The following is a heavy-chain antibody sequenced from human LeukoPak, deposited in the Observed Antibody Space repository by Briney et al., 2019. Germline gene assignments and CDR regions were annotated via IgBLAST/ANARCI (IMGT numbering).Heavy chain of an antibody. V-gene: IGHV4-38-2*01. CDR1: YSSFSSDYF. CDR3: ARNDILSGYSLFDY. Sequence: PPETLSLTCSVSYSSFSSDYFWGWIRQPPGKGLEWIGSISHSGSTYYNPSLKSRVTMSVDTSKNQFSLKLSSVTAADTALYYCARNDILSGYSLFDYWGQGTLVTVSS. CDR2: ISHSGST. J-gene: IGHJ4*02. D-gene: IGHD3-9*01.